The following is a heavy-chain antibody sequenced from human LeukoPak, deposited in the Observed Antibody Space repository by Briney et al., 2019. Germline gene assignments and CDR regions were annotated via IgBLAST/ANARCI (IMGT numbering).Heavy chain of an antibody. CDR2: IYHSGST. Sequence: PSETLSLTCTVSGGSINSSSYYWGWIRQPPGKGLEWIGSIYHSGSTNYNPSLKSRVTISVDTSKNQFSLKLSSVTAADTAVYYCARYCTNGVCRYYYYYGMDVWGQGATVTVSS. CDR3: ARYCTNGVCRYYYYYGMDV. D-gene: IGHD2-8*01. CDR1: GGSINSSSYY. J-gene: IGHJ6*02. V-gene: IGHV4-39*07.